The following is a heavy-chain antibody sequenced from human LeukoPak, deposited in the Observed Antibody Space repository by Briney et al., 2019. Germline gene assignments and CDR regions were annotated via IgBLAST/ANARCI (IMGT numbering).Heavy chain of an antibody. J-gene: IGHJ6*04. D-gene: IGHD3-10*02. Sequence: GGSLRLSCAASGFTFSSHWMSWVRQAPGKGLEWVANIKKDGSEKYYVDAVKGRFTISRDNAKTSLFLQMNSLTADDTAVYYCAELGITMIGGVWGKGTTVTISS. CDR2: IKKDGSEK. CDR1: GFTFSSHW. CDR3: AELGITMIGGV. V-gene: IGHV3-7*01.